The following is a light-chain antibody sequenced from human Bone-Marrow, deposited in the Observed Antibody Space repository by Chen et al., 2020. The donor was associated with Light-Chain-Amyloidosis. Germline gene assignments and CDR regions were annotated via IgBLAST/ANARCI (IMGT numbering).Light chain of an antibody. CDR1: NIGSTS. V-gene: IGLV3-21*02. Sequence: SSVRTQPSSVSVAPGQPATMACGGNNIGSTSVHWYQQTPGQAPLLVVYDDSDRPSGIPERLSVSNSGHTATLTISRVEAGYEADYYCQVWDRSSDRPVFGGGTKLTVL. CDR2: DDS. J-gene: IGLJ3*02. CDR3: QVWDRSSDRPV.